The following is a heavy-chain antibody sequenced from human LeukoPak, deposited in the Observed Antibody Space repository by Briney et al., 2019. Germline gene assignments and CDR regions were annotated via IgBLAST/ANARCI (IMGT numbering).Heavy chain of an antibody. V-gene: IGHV4-39*01. CDR3: ASISTIAAAGNAFDY. Sequence: SETLSITCPVPGGSISSSRYYWGWIRQPPGKGLEWTGSIYYSGSTYYNPSLKSRVTISVDTSKNPFSLTLNSVTAANTAVYYCASISTIAAAGNAFDYWGQGTLVTVSS. D-gene: IGHD6-13*01. CDR1: GGSISSSRYY. J-gene: IGHJ4*02. CDR2: IYYSGST.